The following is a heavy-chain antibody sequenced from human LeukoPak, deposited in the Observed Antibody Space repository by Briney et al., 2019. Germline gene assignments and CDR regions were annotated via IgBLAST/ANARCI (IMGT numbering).Heavy chain of an antibody. CDR3: ARVEVGAVGPAGFIVGAPDY. V-gene: IGHV4-38-2*02. CDR2: IYHSGRT. CDR1: GYSISSGYY. D-gene: IGHD1-26*01. Sequence: SETLSLTCTVSGYSISSGYYWGWIRQPPGKGLEWIGSIYHSGRTFYNPSLKSRVTISVDTSKNQFSLKLTSVTAADTAVYYCARVEVGAVGPAGFIVGAPDYWGQGTLVTVSS. J-gene: IGHJ4*02.